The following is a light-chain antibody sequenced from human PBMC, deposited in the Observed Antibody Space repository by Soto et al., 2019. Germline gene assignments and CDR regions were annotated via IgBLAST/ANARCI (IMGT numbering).Light chain of an antibody. Sequence: AIRLPQPPSSFPAFTGDRVTFTGRPGQGISSYLAWYQQKPGKAPKLLIYAASTLQSGVPSRFSGSGSGTDFTLTISCLQSEDFATYYCQQYYSYPQLTFGGGTNVDIK. CDR2: AAS. V-gene: IGKV1-8*01. CDR3: QQYYSYPQLT. J-gene: IGKJ4*01. CDR1: QGISSY.